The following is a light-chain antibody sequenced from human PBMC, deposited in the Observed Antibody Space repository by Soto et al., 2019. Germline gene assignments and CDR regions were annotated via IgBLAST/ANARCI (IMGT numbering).Light chain of an antibody. CDR3: LQYSSHSWT. Sequence: DIQMTQSPSSLSPSVVDRVTITCRASRSISDWLAWYQQKPGKAPELLIFDAFNLKSGVSSRFSGSGSGTEFTLTISRLQPDDVATYYCLQYSSHSWTFGQGTKVDIK. V-gene: IGKV1-5*01. J-gene: IGKJ1*01. CDR1: RSISDW. CDR2: DAF.